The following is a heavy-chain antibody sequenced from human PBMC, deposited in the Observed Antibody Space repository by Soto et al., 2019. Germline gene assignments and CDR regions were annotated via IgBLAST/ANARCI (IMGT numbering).Heavy chain of an antibody. V-gene: IGHV1-69*13. J-gene: IGHJ4*02. CDR3: ARVSLGYCSGRSGIYYFDY. CDR2: IIPIFGTA. D-gene: IGHD2-15*01. Sequence: SVKVSCKASGGTLSSYAISWVRQAPGQGLEWMGGIIPIFGTANYAQKFQGRVTITADESTSTAYMELSSLRSEDTAVYYCARVSLGYCSGRSGIYYFDYWGQGTLVTVSS. CDR1: GGTLSSYA.